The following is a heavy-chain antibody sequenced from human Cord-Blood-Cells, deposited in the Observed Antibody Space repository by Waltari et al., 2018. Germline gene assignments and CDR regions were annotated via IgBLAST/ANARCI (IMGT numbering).Heavy chain of an antibody. Sequence: QVQLVQSGAEVKKPGASVKVSCKASGYTFTSEDINWVRQATGQGLEGMGWMNPNSGNKGYAQKFQGRVTITRNTSISTAYMELSSLRSEDTAVYYCARGRYQLLYYYYYMDVWGKGTTVTVSS. J-gene: IGHJ6*03. D-gene: IGHD2-2*01. V-gene: IGHV1-8*03. CDR2: MNPNSGNK. CDR1: GYTFTSED. CDR3: ARGRYQLLYYYYYMDV.